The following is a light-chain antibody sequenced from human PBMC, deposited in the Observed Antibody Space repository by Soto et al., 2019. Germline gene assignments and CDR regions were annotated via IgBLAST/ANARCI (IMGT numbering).Light chain of an antibody. CDR3: QQYGSSSGWK. CDR1: QSVSSN. V-gene: IGKV3-20*01. Sequence: EIVMTQSPATLSVSPGERATLSCRASQSVSSNLAWYQQKPGQAPRLLIYGASSRATGIPDRFSGSGAGTDFTLTIRRLEPEDFAMYYCQQYGSSSGWKCGQGT. CDR2: GAS. J-gene: IGKJ1*01.